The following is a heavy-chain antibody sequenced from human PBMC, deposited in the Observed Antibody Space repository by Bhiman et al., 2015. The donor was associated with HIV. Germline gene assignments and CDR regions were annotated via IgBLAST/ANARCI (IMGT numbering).Heavy chain of an antibody. CDR3: ARGAPDGYTFVNY. J-gene: IGHJ4*02. V-gene: IGHV3-21*01. D-gene: IGHD5-24*01. Sequence: VQLVESGGGLVKPGGSLRLSCAVSGFTFSTYSMIWVRQAPGKGLEWVSSISGSGSYIYYADSMKGRFNISRENAKKSLYLQMTSLRPEDTAVYYCARGAPDGYTFVNYWGQGTLVTVSS. CDR2: ISGSGSYI. CDR1: GFTFSTYS.